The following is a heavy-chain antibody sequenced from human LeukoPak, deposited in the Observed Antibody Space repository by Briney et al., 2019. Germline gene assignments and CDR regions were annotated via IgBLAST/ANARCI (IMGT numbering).Heavy chain of an antibody. CDR3: ARDYTGGWNDY. CDR2: ISGSGGTT. CDR1: GFTFSSYS. Sequence: GGSLRLSCAASGFTFSSYSMNWVRQAPGKGLEWVSAISGSGGTTYYADSVKGRFTISRDNSKNTLYLQMNTLRAEDTAVYYCARDYTGGWNDYWGQGIRVTVSS. J-gene: IGHJ4*02. D-gene: IGHD7-27*01. V-gene: IGHV3-23*01.